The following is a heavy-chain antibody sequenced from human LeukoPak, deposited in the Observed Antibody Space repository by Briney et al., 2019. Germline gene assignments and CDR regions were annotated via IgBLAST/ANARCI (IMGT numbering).Heavy chain of an antibody. CDR2: MNPNSGNT. D-gene: IGHD6-19*01. CDR1: GYTFTSYD. CDR3: ASERIAVAGTKAFDI. Sequence: ASVKVSCKASGYTFTSYDINWVRQATGQGLEWMGWMNPNSGNTGYAQKFQGRVTMTRNTSISTAYMELSSLRSEDTAVYYCASERIAVAGTKAFDIWGQGTMVTVSS. J-gene: IGHJ3*02. V-gene: IGHV1-8*01.